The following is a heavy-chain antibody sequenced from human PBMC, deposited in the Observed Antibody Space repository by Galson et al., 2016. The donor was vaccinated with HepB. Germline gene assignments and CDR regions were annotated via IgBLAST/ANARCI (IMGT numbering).Heavy chain of an antibody. Sequence: SLRLSCAASGFSFSKYNMNWVRQAPGKGLEWISFISGSRPTIFYADSVEGRFTIARDNSKNALDLQLNSLRAEDTAVCYCVRGGVEMPSAGSAYWGQGTLVIVSS. CDR2: ISGSRPTI. V-gene: IGHV3-48*03. CDR1: GFSFSKYN. D-gene: IGHD5-24*01. CDR3: VRGGVEMPSAGSAY. J-gene: IGHJ4*02.